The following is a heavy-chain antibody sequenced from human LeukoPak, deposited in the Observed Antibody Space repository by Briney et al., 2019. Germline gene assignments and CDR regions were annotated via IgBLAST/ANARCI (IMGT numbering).Heavy chain of an antibody. CDR3: ARHRLGSSWDDVFDI. J-gene: IGHJ3*02. D-gene: IGHD6-13*01. CDR2: IYYSGST. CDR1: GGSISSYY. V-gene: IGHV4-59*08. Sequence: SETLSLTCTVSGGSISSYYWSWIRQPPGKGLEWIGYIYYSGSTNYNPSLKSRVTISVDTSKNQFSLKLSSVTAADTAVYYCARHRLGSSWDDVFDIWGQGTMVTVSS.